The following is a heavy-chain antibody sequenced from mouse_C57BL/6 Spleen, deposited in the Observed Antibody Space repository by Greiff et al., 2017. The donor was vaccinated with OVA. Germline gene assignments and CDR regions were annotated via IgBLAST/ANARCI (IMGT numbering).Heavy chain of an antibody. CDR1: GYTFTSYD. D-gene: IGHD1-1*01. CDR2: IYPRDGST. Sequence: QVQLQQSGPELVKPGASVKLSCKASGYTFTSYDINWVKQRPGQGLEWIGWIYPRDGSTKYNEKFKGKATLTVDTSSSTAYMELHSLTSEDSAVYFCARDYGSSYDYYAMDYWGQGTSVTVSS. J-gene: IGHJ4*01. CDR3: ARDYGSSYDYYAMDY. V-gene: IGHV1-85*01.